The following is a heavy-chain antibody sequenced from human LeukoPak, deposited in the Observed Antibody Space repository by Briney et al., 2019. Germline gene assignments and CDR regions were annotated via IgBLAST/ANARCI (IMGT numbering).Heavy chain of an antibody. V-gene: IGHV3-7*01. CDR3: ARKGGPTVQYDY. Sequence: GGSLRLSCEASGFTFSTFAMIWVRQPPGKGLEWVANIKQDGSEKYYVDSVKGRFTISRDNAKNSLYLQMNSLRAEDTAVYYCARKGGPTVQYDYWGQGTLVTASS. D-gene: IGHD4-17*01. CDR2: IKQDGSEK. J-gene: IGHJ4*02. CDR1: GFTFSTFA.